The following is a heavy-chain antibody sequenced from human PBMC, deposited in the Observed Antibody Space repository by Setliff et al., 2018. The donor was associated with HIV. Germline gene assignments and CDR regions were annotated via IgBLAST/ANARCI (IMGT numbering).Heavy chain of an antibody. D-gene: IGHD6-19*01. J-gene: IGHJ4*02. CDR3: AREGASSGHSGCFAS. V-gene: IGHV3-30*04. CDR1: GFTLRNYV. Sequence: GGALRLSCGASGFTLRNYVMKWVRQAPGKGLEWVAVIATDETITNYADSVKGRFTISRDNSKNTLYLQMNSLRFEDTSVYYCAREGASSGHSGCFASWGQGALVTVSS. CDR2: IATDETIT.